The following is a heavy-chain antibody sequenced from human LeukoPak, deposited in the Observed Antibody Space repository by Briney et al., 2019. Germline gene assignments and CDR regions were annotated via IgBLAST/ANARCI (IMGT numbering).Heavy chain of an antibody. CDR3: ARIAPEWLLTSYFDY. V-gene: IGHV4-59*01. CDR2: IYYSGST. Sequence: SETLSLTCTVSGGSISSYYWSWIRQPPGKGLEWIGYIYYSGSTNYNPSLKSRVTISVDTSKNQFSLKLSSVTAADTAVYYCARIAPEWLLTSYFDYWGQRTLVTVSS. J-gene: IGHJ4*02. D-gene: IGHD3-3*01. CDR1: GGSISSYY.